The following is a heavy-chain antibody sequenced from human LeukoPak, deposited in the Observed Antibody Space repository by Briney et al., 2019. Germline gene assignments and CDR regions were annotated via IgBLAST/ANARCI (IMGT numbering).Heavy chain of an antibody. D-gene: IGHD4-17*01. J-gene: IGHJ4*02. V-gene: IGHV3-53*01. CDR1: GFTVSSNY. Sequence: GGSLRLSCAASGFTVSSNYMSWVRQAPGKGLERVSVIYSGGSTYYADSVKGRFTISRDNSKNTLYLQMNSLRAEDTAVYYCARNYGDYEVLGYWGQGTLVTVSS. CDR3: ARNYGDYEVLGY. CDR2: IYSGGST.